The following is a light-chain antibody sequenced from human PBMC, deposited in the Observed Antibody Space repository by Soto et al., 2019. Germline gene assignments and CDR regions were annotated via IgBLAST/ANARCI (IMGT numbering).Light chain of an antibody. V-gene: IGKV1-5*01. J-gene: IGKJ1*01. CDR2: DAS. CDR1: QSISSG. Sequence: DIQMTKSPSTLSASLGDRVTITCRASQSISSGLAWYQQKTGKAPKVLIYDASSLQSGVPSRFSGSGSGTEFTLTISSLQPEYFAISYCQHSYGTPRTFGQGTKVDIK. CDR3: QHSYGTPRT.